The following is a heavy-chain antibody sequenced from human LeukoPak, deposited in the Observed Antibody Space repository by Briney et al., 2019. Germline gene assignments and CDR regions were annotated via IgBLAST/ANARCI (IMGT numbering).Heavy chain of an antibody. V-gene: IGHV4-59*01. CDR1: GGSISSYY. D-gene: IGHD3-10*01. Sequence: SETLSLTCTVSGGSISSYYWSWIRQPPGKGLEWIGYIYYSGSTNYNPSRKSRVTISVDTSKNQFSLKLISVTAADTAVYYCARSSGRNYYYYMDVWGKGTTVTVSS. CDR3: ARSSGRNYYYYMDV. J-gene: IGHJ6*03. CDR2: IYYSGST.